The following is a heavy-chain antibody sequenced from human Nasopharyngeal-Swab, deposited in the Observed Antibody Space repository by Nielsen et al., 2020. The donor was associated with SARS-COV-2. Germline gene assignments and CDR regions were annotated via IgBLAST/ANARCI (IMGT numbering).Heavy chain of an antibody. CDR2: ISSSSSYI. CDR1: GFTFSSYS. Sequence: GGSLRLSCAASGFTFSSYSMNWVRQAPGKGLEWVSSISSSSSYIYYADSVKGRFTISRDNAKSSLYLQMNSLRAEDTAVCYCARASGHDFGYYYGMDVWGQGTTVTVSS. V-gene: IGHV3-21*01. J-gene: IGHJ6*02. D-gene: IGHD5-12*01. CDR3: ARASGHDFGYYYGMDV.